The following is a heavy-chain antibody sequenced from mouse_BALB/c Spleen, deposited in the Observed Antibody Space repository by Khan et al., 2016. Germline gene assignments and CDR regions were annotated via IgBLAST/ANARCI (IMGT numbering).Heavy chain of an antibody. V-gene: IGHV3-1*02. CDR2: IHYSGGT. J-gene: IGHJ4*01. Sequence: EVQLQESGPDLVKPSQSLSLTCTVTGYSITSGYSWHWIRQFPGNKLEWMGYIHYSGGTKYIPSLKSRISITRDTSKNQFFLQLNSVTPEDTATXYCTRSHGYYAMDDWGQGTSVTVSS. CDR3: TRSHGYYAMDD. CDR1: GYSITSGYS.